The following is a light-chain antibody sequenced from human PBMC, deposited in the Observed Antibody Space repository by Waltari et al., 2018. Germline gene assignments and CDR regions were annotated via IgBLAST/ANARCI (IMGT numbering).Light chain of an antibody. CDR3: CSSAGSSTYVV. CDR1: SSDVGTYNL. J-gene: IGLJ2*01. V-gene: IGLV2-23*02. CDR2: GVN. Sequence: QSALTQPAPVSGSPGQSNPGSCTGTSSDVGTYNLVPWYQQHPGKAPKLIIYGVNKRPSGVSDRFSGSKSGNTASLTISGLQAEDEADYYCCSSAGSSTYVVFGGGTKLTVL.